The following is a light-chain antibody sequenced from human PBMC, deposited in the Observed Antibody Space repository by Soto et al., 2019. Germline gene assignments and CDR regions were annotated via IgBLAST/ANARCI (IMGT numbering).Light chain of an antibody. Sequence: DIQMTQSPSSLSASVGDRVTITCRASQGISTYLNWYQQKPGKAPKLLIYAASSLQSGVPSRFSGSGSETDFTLSVSSLQPEDFATYYCQQSYSLPVWTFGQGTKVDIK. CDR1: QGISTY. V-gene: IGKV1-39*01. CDR2: AAS. J-gene: IGKJ1*01. CDR3: QQSYSLPVWT.